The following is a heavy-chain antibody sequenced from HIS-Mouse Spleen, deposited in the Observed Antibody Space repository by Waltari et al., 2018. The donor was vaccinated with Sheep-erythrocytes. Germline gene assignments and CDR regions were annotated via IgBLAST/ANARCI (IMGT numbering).Heavy chain of an antibody. CDR2: ISWNSGSI. J-gene: IGHJ6*02. CDR3: AKDIGTGLSYGMDV. Sequence: EVQLVESGGGLVQPGRSLRLSCAASGFTFADYAMHWVRQAPGKGLEWVSGISWNSGSIGYADSVKGRFTISRDNAKNSLYLQMNSLRAEDTALYYCAKDIGTGLSYGMDVWGQGTTVTVSS. V-gene: IGHV3-9*01. CDR1: GFTFADYA. D-gene: IGHD1-1*01.